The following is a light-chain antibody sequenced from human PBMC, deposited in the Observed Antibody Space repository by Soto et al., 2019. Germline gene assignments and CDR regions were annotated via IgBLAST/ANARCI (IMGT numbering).Light chain of an antibody. V-gene: IGKV3-11*01. CDR3: TPRRTWPWT. CDR2: DAS. J-gene: IGKJ1*01. CDR1: QSVSSY. Sequence: IVLTQSPATLSLSPGARATLSCRAGQSVSSYLAWYQQKPGQAPRLLIYDASNRATGIPARFSGTGSGTDFPLPTSSLEPEDSAVYYCTPRRTWPWTSGQGTKVEIK.